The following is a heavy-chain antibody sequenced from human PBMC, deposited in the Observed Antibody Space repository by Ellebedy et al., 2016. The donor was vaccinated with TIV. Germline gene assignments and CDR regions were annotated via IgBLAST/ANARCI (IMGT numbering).Heavy chain of an antibody. V-gene: IGHV3-7*01. CDR1: GFTFSNYW. Sequence: GKSLKISCAASGFTFSNYWMSWVRQAPGKGLEWVANIKQDGSEKYFVDSVKGRFSISRDNAKNSMYLQMNSLTDEDTAVYYCARDQWLGRAYYFDYWGQGTLLTVSS. J-gene: IGHJ4*02. CDR3: ARDQWLGRAYYFDY. D-gene: IGHD6-19*01. CDR2: IKQDGSEK.